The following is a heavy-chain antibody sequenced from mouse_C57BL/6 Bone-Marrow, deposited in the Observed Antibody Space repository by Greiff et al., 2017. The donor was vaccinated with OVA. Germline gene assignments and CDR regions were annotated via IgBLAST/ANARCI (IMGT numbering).Heavy chain of an antibody. V-gene: IGHV1-81*01. CDR3: ARYGYGSSYWYFDV. CDR1: GYTFTSYG. CDR2: LYPRSGNT. D-gene: IGHD1-1*01. Sequence: QVQLQQSGAELARPGASVKLSCTASGYTFTSYGISWVKQRPGQGLEWIGELYPRSGNTYYNEKFKGKATLTADKSSSTAYMELRSLTSEDSAVYFCARYGYGSSYWYFDVWGTGTTVTVSS. J-gene: IGHJ1*03.